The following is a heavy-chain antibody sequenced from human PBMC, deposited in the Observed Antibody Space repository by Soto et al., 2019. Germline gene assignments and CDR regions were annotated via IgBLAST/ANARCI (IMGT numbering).Heavy chain of an antibody. CDR2: ISSSSTGI. CDR1: GFTFSLYS. V-gene: IGHV3-48*02. CDR3: ARAVTWGLDV. D-gene: IGHD3-10*01. J-gene: IGHJ6*02. Sequence: EVQLVESGGGLVQPGGSLRLSCAASGFTFSLYSMSWVRQAPGKGVEGVSYISSSSTGIHYADSVKGRFTISRDDATNSMHLQMNSLRDGYTAVYYCARAVTWGLDVWGQGTTVSISS.